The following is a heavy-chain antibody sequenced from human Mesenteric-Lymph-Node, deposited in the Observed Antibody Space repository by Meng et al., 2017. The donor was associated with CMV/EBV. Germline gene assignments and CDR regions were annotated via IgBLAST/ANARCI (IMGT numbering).Heavy chain of an antibody. D-gene: IGHD3-10*01. CDR1: GGTRGGYY. V-gene: IGHV4-34*01. CDR3: ARTGGSLAYSDMDV. J-gene: IGHJ6*02. Sequence: GYGGTRGGYYWSWIRQPPGKGLEWIGEINYSGSTGYNPSLASRVTISVDTSKNQFSLHLTSVTAADTAVYSCARTGGSLAYSDMDVWGQGTLVTVSS. CDR2: INYSGST.